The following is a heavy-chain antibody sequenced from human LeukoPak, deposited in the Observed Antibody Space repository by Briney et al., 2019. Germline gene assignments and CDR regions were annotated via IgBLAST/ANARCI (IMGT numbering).Heavy chain of an antibody. D-gene: IGHD3-9*01. CDR2: IKQDGSEK. V-gene: IGHV3-7*05. CDR1: GFTFSDYW. Sequence: GGSLRLSCAASGFTFSDYWMHWLRQAPGKGLEWVANIKQDGSEKYYVDSVKGRFTISRDNAKNSLYLQMNSLRAEDTAVYCCARDLLRYFDWFSRWDYYFDYWGQGTLVTVSS. J-gene: IGHJ4*02. CDR3: ARDLLRYFDWFSRWDYYFDY.